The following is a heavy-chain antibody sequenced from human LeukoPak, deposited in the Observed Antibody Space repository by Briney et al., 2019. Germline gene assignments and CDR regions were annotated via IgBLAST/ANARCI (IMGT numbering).Heavy chain of an antibody. Sequence: PGGSLRLSCAASGFTFSGYAMSWVRQAPGKGLEWVSAISGSGGSTYYADSVKGRFTISRDNSKNTLYLQMNSLRAEDTAVYYCANHLGQQLWFYAGPDAFDIWGQGTMVTVSS. V-gene: IGHV3-23*01. CDR2: ISGSGGST. J-gene: IGHJ3*02. CDR3: ANHLGQQLWFYAGPDAFDI. D-gene: IGHD5-18*01. CDR1: GFTFSGYA.